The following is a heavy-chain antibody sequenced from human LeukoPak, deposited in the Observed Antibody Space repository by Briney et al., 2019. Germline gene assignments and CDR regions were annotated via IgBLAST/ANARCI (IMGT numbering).Heavy chain of an antibody. J-gene: IGHJ5*02. CDR1: GGSIFSGDYY. CDR3: ARGDYNAGAGYLDH. Sequence: SETLSLTCTVSGGSIFSGDYYWNWIRQPPGKGLEWIGCIYYNGITYYNPSLESQVTISVDTSKNQFSLKLSSVTAADMAVYYCARGDYNAGAGYLDHRGQGTLVPVSS. D-gene: IGHD3-22*01. CDR2: IYYNGIT. V-gene: IGHV4-30-4*01.